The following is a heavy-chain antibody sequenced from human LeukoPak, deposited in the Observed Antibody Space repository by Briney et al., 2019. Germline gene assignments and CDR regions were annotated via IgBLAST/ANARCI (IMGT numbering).Heavy chain of an antibody. V-gene: IGHV3-30*04. CDR1: GFTFDIYA. Sequence: SGGSLRLSCAASGFTFDIYAMHWVRQAPGKGLEWVAVVSYDGTNKYYADSVKGRFTISRDNSQNTLHLQMSSLRVADTAVYYCARDQLQHCSDGSCYVIDNWGPGTLVAVS. J-gene: IGHJ4*02. CDR2: VSYDGTNK. D-gene: IGHD2-15*01. CDR3: ARDQLQHCSDGSCYVIDN.